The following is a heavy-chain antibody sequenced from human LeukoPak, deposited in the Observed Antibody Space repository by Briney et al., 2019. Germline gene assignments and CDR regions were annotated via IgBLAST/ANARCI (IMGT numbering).Heavy chain of an antibody. CDR2: IYSGDRT. Sequence: GGSLRLSCAASGFSVNNLYMSWVRQAPGKGLEWVSVIYSGDRTYYADSVKGRFTISRDNAKNSLYLQMNSLRDEDTAVYYCARVTGGEGGYWGQGTLVTVSS. CDR3: ARVTGGEGGY. CDR1: GFSVNNLY. D-gene: IGHD3-9*01. V-gene: IGHV3-66*01. J-gene: IGHJ4*02.